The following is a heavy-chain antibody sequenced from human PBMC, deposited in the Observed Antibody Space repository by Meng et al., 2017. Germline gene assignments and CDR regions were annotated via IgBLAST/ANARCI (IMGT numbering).Heavy chain of an antibody. CDR3: ARQRGPDF. CDR2: INEFGRT. J-gene: IGHJ4*02. CDR1: CGSFSGYY. D-gene: IGHD5-12*01. Sequence: QVRVQQWGPGLLKPSVTLSLPGAVYCGSFSGYYWNWIRQPPGKGLEWIGEINEFGRTNYNPYLKSRVTILVDTSKNQFSLKLRSVTAADTAVYYCARQRGPDFWGQGSLVTVPS. V-gene: IGHV4-34*01.